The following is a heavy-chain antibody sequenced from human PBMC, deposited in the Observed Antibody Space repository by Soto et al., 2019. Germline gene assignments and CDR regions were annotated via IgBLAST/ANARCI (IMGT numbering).Heavy chain of an antibody. CDR2: IIPIFETA. CDR3: ARDSARRNTGTVTWTEYYYCLDV. V-gene: IGHV1-69*06. D-gene: IGHD1-1*01. Sequence: SVKISCNASAGTFSSYAIIWVRHATAQELQWMGGIIPIFETANYAHTFHGRVTSSADKSTSTAYMELSRRRSGDRALYYCARDSARRNTGTVTWTEYYYCLDVWGQGTTVTVSS. CDR1: AGTFSSYA. J-gene: IGHJ6*02.